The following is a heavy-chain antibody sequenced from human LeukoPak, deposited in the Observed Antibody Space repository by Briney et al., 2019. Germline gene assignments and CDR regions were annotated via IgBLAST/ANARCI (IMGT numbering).Heavy chain of an antibody. CDR1: GYTFTGYY. Sequence: ASVKVSCKASGYTFTGYYMHWVRQAPGQGLEWMGWINPNSGGTNYAQNFQGRVTMTRDTSISTAYMELSRLRSDDTAVYYCARDLGKPELRGYYFDYWGQGTLVAVSS. J-gene: IGHJ4*02. CDR3: ARDLGKPELRGYYFDY. D-gene: IGHD1-26*01. V-gene: IGHV1-2*02. CDR2: INPNSGGT.